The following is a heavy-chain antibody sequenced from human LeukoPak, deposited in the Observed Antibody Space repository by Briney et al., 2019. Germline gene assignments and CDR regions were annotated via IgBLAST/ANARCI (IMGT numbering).Heavy chain of an antibody. Sequence: GESLKISCKGSGYSFTSYWIGWVRQVPGKGLEWMGIIYPGDSDTRYSPSFQGQVTISADKSISTAYLRWSSLKASDTAMYYCARHNSPNAFDIWGQGTMVTVSS. D-gene: IGHD5-24*01. CDR3: ARHNSPNAFDI. J-gene: IGHJ3*02. CDR1: GYSFTSYW. V-gene: IGHV5-51*01. CDR2: IYPGDSDT.